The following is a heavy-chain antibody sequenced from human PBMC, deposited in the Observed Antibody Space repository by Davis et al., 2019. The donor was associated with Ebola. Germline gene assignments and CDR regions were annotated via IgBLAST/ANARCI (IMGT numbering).Heavy chain of an antibody. CDR3: ARAQFPTTSDH. CDR1: GYTFPNYG. V-gene: IGHV1-18*04. D-gene: IGHD1-1*01. CDR2: ISAYNGNT. J-gene: IGHJ4*02. Sequence: ASVKVSCKASGYTFPNYGITWVRQAPGQGLEWMGWISAYNGNTNYAQNVQGRVTMTTDTSTSTAYMEVGSLRSDDTAVYYCARAQFPTTSDHWGQGTLVTVSS.